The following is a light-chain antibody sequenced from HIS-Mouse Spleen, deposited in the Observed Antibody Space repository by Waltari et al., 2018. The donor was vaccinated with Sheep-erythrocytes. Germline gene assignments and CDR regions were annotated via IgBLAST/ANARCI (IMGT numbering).Light chain of an antibody. Sequence: SYELTQPPSVSVSPGQTASITCSGDKLGDKYACWYHQKPGQSPVLVIYQDSKRPSGIPERVSGSSSGNTATLTISGTQAMDEADYYCQAWDSSTVVFGGGTKLTVL. CDR3: QAWDSSTVV. J-gene: IGLJ2*01. V-gene: IGLV3-1*01. CDR2: QDS. CDR1: KLGDKY.